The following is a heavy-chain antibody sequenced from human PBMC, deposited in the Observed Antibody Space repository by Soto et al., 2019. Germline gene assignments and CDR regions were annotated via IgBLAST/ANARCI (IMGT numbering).Heavy chain of an antibody. CDR1: GYTFTSYD. D-gene: IGHD1-26*01. V-gene: IGHV1-8*01. J-gene: IGHJ6*02. CDR3: ARDSGSYYHYYYYGMDV. Sequence: GASVKVSCKASGYTFTSYDINWVRQATGQGLEWMGWMNPNSGNTGYAQKFQGRVTMTRNTSISTAYMELSSLRSEDTAVYYCARDSGSYYHYYYYGMDVWGQGTTVTVS. CDR2: MNPNSGNT.